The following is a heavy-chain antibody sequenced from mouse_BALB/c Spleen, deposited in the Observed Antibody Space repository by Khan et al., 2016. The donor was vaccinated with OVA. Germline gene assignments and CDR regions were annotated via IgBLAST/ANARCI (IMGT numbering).Heavy chain of an antibody. CDR2: INPRSGYA. V-gene: IGHV1-4*02. CDR3: GRRRGGGYVEY. CDR1: GYTFTSYT. D-gene: IGHD1-1*02. J-gene: IGHJ2*01. Sequence: QVQLKQSGAELARPGASVKMSCKASGYTFTSYTMHWVKQRPGPGLEWIGYINPRSGYADYNQKFKDKTTLTADISSSTAYMQLSSLTSEDSAVCYCGRRRGGGYVEYWGQGTTLTGSS.